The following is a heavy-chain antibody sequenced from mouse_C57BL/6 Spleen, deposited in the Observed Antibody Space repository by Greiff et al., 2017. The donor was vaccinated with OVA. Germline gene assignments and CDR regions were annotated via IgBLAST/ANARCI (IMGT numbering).Heavy chain of an antibody. D-gene: IGHD2-3*01. Sequence: DVKLQESGGGLVKPGGSLKLSCAASGFTFSSYTMSWVRQTPEKRLEWVATISGGGGNTYYPDSVKGRFTISRDNAKNTLYLQMSSLRSEDTALYYCASPYDGYYVAWFAYWGQGTLVTVSA. CDR3: ASPYDGYYVAWFAY. J-gene: IGHJ3*01. V-gene: IGHV5-9*01. CDR2: ISGGGGNT. CDR1: GFTFSSYT.